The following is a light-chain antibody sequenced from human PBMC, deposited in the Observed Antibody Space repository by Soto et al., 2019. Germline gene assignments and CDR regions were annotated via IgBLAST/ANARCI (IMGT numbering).Light chain of an antibody. CDR2: DTD. J-gene: IGLJ1*01. CDR3: GTWDGSLSAYV. CDR1: NSNIENHD. V-gene: IGLV1-51*01. Sequence: QSVLTQPPSLSAAPGQKVTKSFPGSNSNIENHDVSWYQHLPGTAPKLIIYDTDKRPSGIPDRLSASTSDTSATLGITGLQTGEEADYYCGTWDGSLSAYVFGTGAKVTGL.